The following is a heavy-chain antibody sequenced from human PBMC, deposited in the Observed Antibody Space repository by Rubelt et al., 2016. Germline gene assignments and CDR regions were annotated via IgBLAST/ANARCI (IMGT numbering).Heavy chain of an antibody. J-gene: IGHJ4*02. V-gene: IGHV3-21*01. CDR2: IVYSGDYQ. D-gene: IGHD3-3*01. CDR3: ARDGSEWSRDY. Sequence: EYGGGLVQPGGSLRLSCVASGFTFTTSGMTWIRQAPGKGLEWVSTIVYSGDYQYYADSVKGRFTVSRDNAMNSLYLQMNSLRVDDTAMYFCARDGSEWSRDYWGQGTLVTVSS. CDR1: GFTFTTSG.